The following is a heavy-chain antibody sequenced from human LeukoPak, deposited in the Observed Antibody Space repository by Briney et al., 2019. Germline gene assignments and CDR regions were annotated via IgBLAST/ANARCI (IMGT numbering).Heavy chain of an antibody. V-gene: IGHV1-2*02. D-gene: IGHD3-3*01. CDR1: GYTFTGYY. CDR2: VNPNSGGT. J-gene: IGHJ6*02. CDR3: ARGHDYAFRSGTSRYYYYYYGMDV. Sequence: GASVKVSCKASGYTFTGYYMHWVRQAPGQGLEGMGWVNPNSGGTNYAQKFQGRVTMTRDTSISTAYMELSRLRTHDTAVYYCARGHDYAFRSGTSRYYYYYYGMDVWGQGTTVTVSS.